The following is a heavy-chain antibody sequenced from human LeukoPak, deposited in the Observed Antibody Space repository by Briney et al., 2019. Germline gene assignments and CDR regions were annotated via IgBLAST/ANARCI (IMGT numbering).Heavy chain of an antibody. J-gene: IGHJ4*02. V-gene: IGHV4-39*07. CDR1: GGSISSSSYY. CDR3: ARVSPEEWELPADY. D-gene: IGHD1-26*01. CDR2: IYYSGST. Sequence: PSETLSLTCTVSGGSISSSSYYWGWIRQPPGKGLEWIGSIYYSGSTYYNPSLKSRVTISVDTSKNQFSLKLSSVTAADTAVYYCARVSPEEWELPADYWGQGTLVTVSS.